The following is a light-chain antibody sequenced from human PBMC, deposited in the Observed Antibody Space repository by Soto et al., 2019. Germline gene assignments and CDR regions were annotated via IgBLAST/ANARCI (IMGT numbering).Light chain of an antibody. Sequence: EIVLTQSPGTLSLSPGERATLSCRTSQSVSSTYLAWFQQKPGQAPRLLIYGTSSRATGIPDRFSGSGSGTDFTLIISRLEPEDFAVYYCQQYGTLKWTFGQGTKVEI. CDR1: QSVSSTY. J-gene: IGKJ1*01. CDR2: GTS. CDR3: QQYGTLKWT. V-gene: IGKV3-20*01.